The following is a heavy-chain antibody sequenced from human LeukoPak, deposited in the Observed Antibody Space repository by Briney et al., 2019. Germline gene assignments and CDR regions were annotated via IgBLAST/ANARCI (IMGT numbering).Heavy chain of an antibody. V-gene: IGHV5-10-1*01. CDR3: VSLFRDDVFDI. J-gene: IGHJ3*02. CDR2: IDSSDSYT. CDR1: GYTLTSYW. Sequence: HGESLKISCKGSGYTLTSYWISWVRQMPGKGLEWMGTIDSSDSYTNYSPSFQGHVTISADKSISTAYLQWSSLKASDTAMYYCVSLFRDDVFDIWGQGTMVTVSS. D-gene: IGHD2-21*01.